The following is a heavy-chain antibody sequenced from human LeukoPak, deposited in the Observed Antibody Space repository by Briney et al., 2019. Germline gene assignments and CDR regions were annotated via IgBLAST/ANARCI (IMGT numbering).Heavy chain of an antibody. V-gene: IGHV3-11*01. CDR1: GFTFSDYY. CDR2: ISSSGSTI. D-gene: IGHD3-10*01. J-gene: IGHJ6*02. CDR3: ARSGITMVRGVIVYYGMDV. Sequence: KSGGSLRLSCAASGFTFSDYYMSWIRQAPGKGLEWVPYISSSGSTIYYADSVKGRFTISRDNAKNSLYLQMNSLRAEDTAVYYCARSGITMVRGVIVYYGMDVWGQGTTVTVSS.